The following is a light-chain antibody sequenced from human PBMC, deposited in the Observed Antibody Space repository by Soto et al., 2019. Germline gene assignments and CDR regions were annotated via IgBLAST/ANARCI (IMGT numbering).Light chain of an antibody. CDR3: QQRFSWPPT. CDR1: QSVSRY. CDR2: DTS. Sequence: EIGLTQSPATLSLSPGDRATLSCRASQSVSRYLAWYQQKPGQAPRLLIHDTSTRATGVPDTFSGSGPGTELTLTISSLEPEDSAMYYCQQRFSWPPTFGGGTHVEIK. V-gene: IGKV3-11*01. J-gene: IGKJ4*01.